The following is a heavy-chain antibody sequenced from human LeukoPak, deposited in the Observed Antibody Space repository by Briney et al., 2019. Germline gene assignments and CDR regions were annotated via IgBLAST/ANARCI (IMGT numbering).Heavy chain of an antibody. Sequence: GGSLRLSCAGSGFPFSVYGVSWVRQAPGKGLEWVAAVSGSGDDTYYADSVKGRFTVSRDNSKNTLYLQMIRLRAEDTAVYFCAKDLGYYGSSGAWNYWYDYMDVWGKGTTVIVSS. V-gene: IGHV3-23*01. CDR3: AKDLGYYGSSGAWNYWYDYMDV. CDR2: VSGSGDDT. J-gene: IGHJ6*03. D-gene: IGHD2-15*01. CDR1: GFPFSVYG.